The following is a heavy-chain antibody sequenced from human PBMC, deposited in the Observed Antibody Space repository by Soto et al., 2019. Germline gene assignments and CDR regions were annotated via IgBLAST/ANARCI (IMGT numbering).Heavy chain of an antibody. J-gene: IGHJ5*01. V-gene: IGHV3-48*01. CDR2: ISSSRSTI. Sequence: EVQLVESGGGLVQPGGSLRLSCAASGFTFSSYSMNWVRQAPGKGLEWVSYISSSRSTIYYADSVTGRFTISRDNAKNSLYLKVNSLRAEDTAVYYCARDCPGSSTTCYGNEWFDSWGQGTLVTVSS. CDR1: GFTFSSYS. D-gene: IGHD2-2*01. CDR3: ARDCPGSSTTCYGNEWFDS.